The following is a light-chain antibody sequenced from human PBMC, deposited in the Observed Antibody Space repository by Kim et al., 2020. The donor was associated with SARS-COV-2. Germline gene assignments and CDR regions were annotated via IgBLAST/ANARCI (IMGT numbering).Light chain of an antibody. J-gene: IGKJ1*01. CDR1: QNINTW. V-gene: IGKV1-12*01. CDR3: QKANSQPPLT. Sequence: IQMTQSPSSVSASVGDRVTITCRASQNINTWLAWYQQKPGKAPKLLIYAASSLHSGVPSRFSGSGSGTAFTLTIARLQPDDSATYDCQKANSQPPLTFGQGTKVDIK. CDR2: AAS.